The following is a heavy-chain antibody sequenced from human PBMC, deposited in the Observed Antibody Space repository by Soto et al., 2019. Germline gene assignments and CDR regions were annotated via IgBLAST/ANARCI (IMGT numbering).Heavy chain of an antibody. CDR3: ARDRVYYYDNSGYYNFDY. CDR2: VSYDGNNQ. J-gene: IGHJ4*02. D-gene: IGHD3-22*01. Sequence: QVQLVESGGGVVQPGRSLRVSCAASGFIFSNYAMHWVRQAPGKGLEWVAVVSYDGNNQFYAESVKGRFTISRDSSKTTLYLQMNNLREEDTAVYYCARDRVYYYDNSGYYNFDYWAQGTLVIVSS. V-gene: IGHV3-30-3*01. CDR1: GFIFSNYA.